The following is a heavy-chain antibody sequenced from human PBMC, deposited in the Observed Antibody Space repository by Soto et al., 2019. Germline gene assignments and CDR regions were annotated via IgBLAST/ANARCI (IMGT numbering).Heavy chain of an antibody. CDR1: GFTFSDHY. CDR2: SRNKANSYTT. D-gene: IGHD6-13*01. Sequence: EVQLVESGGGLVQPGGSLRLSCAVSGFTFSDHYMDWVRQAPGKGLEWVGRSRNKANSYTTEYAASVKGRFTISRDDSENSLYLQMNSPKTEDTAVYYCARGSSSARDFDHWGQGTLVTVSS. CDR3: ARGSSSARDFDH. J-gene: IGHJ4*02. V-gene: IGHV3-72*01.